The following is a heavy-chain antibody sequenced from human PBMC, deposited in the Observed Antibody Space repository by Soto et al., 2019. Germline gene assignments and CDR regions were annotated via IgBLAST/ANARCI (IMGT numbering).Heavy chain of an antibody. CDR3: ARGKMATINFDY. D-gene: IGHD5-12*01. J-gene: IGHJ4*02. V-gene: IGHV4-30-2*01. CDR2: IYHSGST. CDR1: GGSISSGGYS. Sequence: PSETLSLTCAVSGGSISSGGYSWSWIRQPPGKGLEWIGYIYHSGSTYYNPSLKSRVTISVDRSKNQFSLKLSSVTAADTAVYYCARGKMATINFDYWGQGTLVTVSS.